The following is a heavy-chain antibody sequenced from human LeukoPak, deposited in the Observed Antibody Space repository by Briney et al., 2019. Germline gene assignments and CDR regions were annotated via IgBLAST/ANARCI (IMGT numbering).Heavy chain of an antibody. J-gene: IGHJ3*02. V-gene: IGHV3-23*01. CDR1: AFTCSSYA. CDR3: AKVIAGIVGAKVAFDI. Sequence: GGSLRLSTAASAFTCSSYAMSRGRQAPGKGLKRLSPISGSGGSTYYAYSVRGSFTTSRDNSKNTMYLQMTSLRAEDTAVYYCAKVIAGIVGAKVAFDIWGQGTMVTVSS. D-gene: IGHD1-26*01. CDR2: ISGSGGST.